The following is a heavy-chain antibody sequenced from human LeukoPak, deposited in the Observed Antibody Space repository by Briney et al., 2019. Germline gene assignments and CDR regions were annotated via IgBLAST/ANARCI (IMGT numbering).Heavy chain of an antibody. J-gene: IGHJ4*02. CDR2: ISGGGDIT. CDR1: GFNFANHA. CDR3: VREDTPATANY. D-gene: IGHD2-21*02. V-gene: IGHV3-23*01. Sequence: GGSLRLSCAASGFNFANHAMSWVRQTAGKGLEWVSAISGGGDITYYADSVKGRFTISSDNSKDTLFLQMHSLRPGDTAVYYCVREDTPATANYWGQGTLVTISS.